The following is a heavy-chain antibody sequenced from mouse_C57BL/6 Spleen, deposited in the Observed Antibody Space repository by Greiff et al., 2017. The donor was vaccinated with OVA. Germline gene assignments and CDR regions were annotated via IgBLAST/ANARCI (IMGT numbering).Heavy chain of an antibody. CDR3: ARMNYYGSSRYYFDY. Sequence: QVQLQQPGAELVKPGASVKLSCKASGYTFTSYWMHWVKQRPGQGLEWIGMIHPNSGSTNYNEKFKSKATLTVDKSSSTAYMQLSSLTSEDSAVYYCARMNYYGSSRYYFDYWGQGTTLTVSS. V-gene: IGHV1-64*01. CDR1: GYTFTSYW. CDR2: IHPNSGST. J-gene: IGHJ2*01. D-gene: IGHD1-1*01.